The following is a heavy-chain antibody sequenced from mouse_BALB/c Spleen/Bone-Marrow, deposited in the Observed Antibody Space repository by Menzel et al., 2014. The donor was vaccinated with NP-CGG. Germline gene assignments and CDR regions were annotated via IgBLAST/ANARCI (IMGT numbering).Heavy chain of an antibody. CDR3: ASGYYGSSPYWYFDV. V-gene: IGHV14-1*02. CDR1: GFNIXDYY. J-gene: IGHJ1*01. D-gene: IGHD1-1*01. CDR2: IDPENGNT. Sequence: EVKVVESGAELVRPGALVKLSCKASGFNIXDYYMHWVKQRPEQGLEWIGWIDPENGNTIYDPKFQGKASITADTSSNTAYLQLSSLTSEDTAVYYCASGYYGSSPYWYFDVWGAGTTVTVSS.